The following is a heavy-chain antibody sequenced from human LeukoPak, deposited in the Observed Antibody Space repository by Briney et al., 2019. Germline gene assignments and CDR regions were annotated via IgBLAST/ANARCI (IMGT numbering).Heavy chain of an antibody. CDR3: ARDPGRWLQSYYMDV. CDR2: INPNSGGT. D-gene: IGHD5-24*01. V-gene: IGHV1-2*02. CDR1: GCTFTGYY. J-gene: IGHJ6*03. Sequence: ASVKVSCKASGCTFTGYYMHWVRQAPGQGLEWMGWINPNSGGTNYAQKFQGRVTMTRDTSISTAYMELSRLRSDDTAVYYCARDPGRWLQSYYMDVWGKGTTVTVSS.